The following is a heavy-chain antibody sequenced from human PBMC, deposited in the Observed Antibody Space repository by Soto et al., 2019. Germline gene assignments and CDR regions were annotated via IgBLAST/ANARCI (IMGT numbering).Heavy chain of an antibody. V-gene: IGHV1-18*04. J-gene: IGHJ6*02. CDR1: GYTFTSYG. CDR3: ARDGSGGRYYYYGMDV. CDR2: ISAYNGNT. D-gene: IGHD6-19*01. Sequence: QVQLVQSGAEVKKPGASVKVSCKASGYTFTSYGISWVRQAPGQGLEWMGWISAYNGNTNYAQKLQGRVTMTTDTSTSTADMELRSLRSDDTAVYYWARDGSGGRYYYYGMDVWGQGTTVTVSS.